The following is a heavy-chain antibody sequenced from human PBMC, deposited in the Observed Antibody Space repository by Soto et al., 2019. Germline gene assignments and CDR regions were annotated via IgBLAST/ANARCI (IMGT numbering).Heavy chain of an antibody. Sequence: GGSLRLSCAASGFTFSSYLMSWVRQSPGKGLEWVANIKQDGSEKYYVDSVKGRFTISRDNAKNSLYLQMNSLRAEDTAVYYCARALSITGTTLGYYYGMDVWGQGTTVTVSS. CDR2: IKQDGSEK. CDR3: ARALSITGTTLGYYYGMDV. V-gene: IGHV3-7*03. CDR1: GFTFSSYL. D-gene: IGHD1-7*01. J-gene: IGHJ6*02.